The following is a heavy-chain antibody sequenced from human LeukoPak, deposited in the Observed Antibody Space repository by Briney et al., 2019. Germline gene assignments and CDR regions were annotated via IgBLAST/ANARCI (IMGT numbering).Heavy chain of an antibody. Sequence: SGTLSLTCAVSGGSISSSNWWSWVRQPPGKGLEWIGYHYYSGTTNYSPSLKSRVDISIDTFRNQFSLRLTSVTAADTAVYYCARGRYYGDYIDYWGQGALVTVSS. V-gene: IGHV4-4*02. J-gene: IGHJ4*02. CDR2: HYYSGTT. CDR3: ARGRYYGDYIDY. D-gene: IGHD4-17*01. CDR1: GGSISSSNW.